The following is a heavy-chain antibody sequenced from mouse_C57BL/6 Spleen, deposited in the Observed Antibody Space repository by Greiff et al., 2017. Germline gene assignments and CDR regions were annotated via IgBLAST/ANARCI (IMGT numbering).Heavy chain of an antibody. J-gene: IGHJ2*01. CDR1: GFTFSNYW. CDR3: PRANGYYFDY. V-gene: IGHV6-3*01. D-gene: IGHD2-2*01. Sequence: EVQLQESGGGLVQPGGSMKLSCVASGFTFSNYWMNWVRQSPEKGLEWVAQIRLKSDNYATHYAESVKGRFTISRDDSKSSVYLQMNNLRAEDTGIYYCPRANGYYFDYWGQGTTLTVSS. CDR2: IRLKSDNYAT.